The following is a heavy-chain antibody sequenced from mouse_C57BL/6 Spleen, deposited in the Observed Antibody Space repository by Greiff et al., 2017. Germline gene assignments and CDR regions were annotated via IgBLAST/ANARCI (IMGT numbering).Heavy chain of an antibody. CDR2: IYPGDGDT. CDR1: GYAFSSSW. CDR3: APIYYGPY. D-gene: IGHD2-1*01. J-gene: IGHJ2*01. Sequence: VQLQQSGPELVKPGASVKISCKASGYAFSSSWMNWVKQRPGKGLEWIGRIYPGDGDTNYNGKFKGKATLTADKSSSTAYMQLSSLTSEDSAVYFCAPIYYGPYWGQGTTLTVSS. V-gene: IGHV1-82*01.